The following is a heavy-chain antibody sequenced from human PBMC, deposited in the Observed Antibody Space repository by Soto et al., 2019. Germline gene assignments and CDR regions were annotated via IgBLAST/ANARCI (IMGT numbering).Heavy chain of an antibody. CDR1: GYTFTSYD. V-gene: IGHV1-8*01. D-gene: IGHD3-3*02. J-gene: IGHJ6*02. CDR2: VNPNSGNT. Sequence: ASVKVSCKASGYTFTSYDINWVRQATGQGLEWMGWVNPNSGNTGYAQKFQGRVTMTRNTSISTAYMELSSLRSEDTAVYYCARSTGYSIFYYYYGMDVWGQGTTVTVSS. CDR3: ARSTGYSIFYYYYGMDV.